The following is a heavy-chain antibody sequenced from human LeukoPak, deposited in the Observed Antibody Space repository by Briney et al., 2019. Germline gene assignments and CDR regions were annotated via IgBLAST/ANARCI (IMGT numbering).Heavy chain of an antibody. CDR2: ISSSSSYI. CDR1: GFTFSSYS. J-gene: IGHJ4*02. CDR3: AKGPLYGSGSLSPLGY. V-gene: IGHV3-21*01. D-gene: IGHD3-10*01. Sequence: GGSLRLSCAASGFTFSSYSMNWVRQAPGKGLEWVSSISSSSSYIYYADSVKGRFTISRDNAKNSLYLQMNSLRAEDTAVYYCAKGPLYGSGSLSPLGYWGQGTLVTVSS.